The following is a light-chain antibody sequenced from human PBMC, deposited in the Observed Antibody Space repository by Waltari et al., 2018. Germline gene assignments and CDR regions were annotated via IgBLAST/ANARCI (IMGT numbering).Light chain of an antibody. Sequence: EIVLTQSPATLSLSPGERATLSCRASQSVTGYLAWDQQKPGQAPRLLIYGTSNRATGIPARFSGSGSGTDFTLTIGSLEPEDFAVYYCQQRYDWPQTFGQGTKLEVK. CDR3: QQRYDWPQT. CDR1: QSVTGY. J-gene: IGKJ2*01. CDR2: GTS. V-gene: IGKV3-11*01.